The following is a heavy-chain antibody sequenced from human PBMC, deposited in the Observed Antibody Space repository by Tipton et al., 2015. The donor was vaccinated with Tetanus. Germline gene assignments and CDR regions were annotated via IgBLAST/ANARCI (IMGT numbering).Heavy chain of an antibody. V-gene: IGHV4-31*02. CDR2: IYHTGNT. Sequence: GASFSSGGYYWSWIRQHPGRGLEWIGYIYHTGNTYYNPSLKSRLTISIDTSKSQFSLNLRSVTAADTAVYYCARAPSTYYTGSWVHNWFDPWGLGTLVTVSS. J-gene: IGHJ5*02. CDR3: ARAPSTYYTGSWVHNWFDP. D-gene: IGHD1-26*01. CDR1: GASFSSGGYY.